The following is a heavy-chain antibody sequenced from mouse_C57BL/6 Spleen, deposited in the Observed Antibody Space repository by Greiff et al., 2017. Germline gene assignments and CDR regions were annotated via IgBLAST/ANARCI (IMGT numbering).Heavy chain of an antibody. CDR2: INPNNGGT. J-gene: IGHJ2*01. V-gene: IGHV1-22*01. Sequence: EVKLVESGPELVKPGASVKMSCKASGYTFTDYNMHWVKQSHGKSLEWIGYINPNNGGTSYNQKFKGKATLTVNKSSSTAYMELRSLTSEDSAVYYCARMGYYFDYWGQGTTLTVSS. CDR1: GYTFTDYN. CDR3: ARMGYYFDY.